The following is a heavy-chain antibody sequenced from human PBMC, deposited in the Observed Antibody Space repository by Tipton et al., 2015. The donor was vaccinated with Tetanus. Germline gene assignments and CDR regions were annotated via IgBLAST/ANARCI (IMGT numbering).Heavy chain of an antibody. CDR1: GFTFSNYA. V-gene: IGHV3-23*01. J-gene: IGHJ5*02. CDR3: AKDPASRGWFDP. Sequence: SLRLSCAASGFTFSNYAMAWVRQAPGKGLEWVSGISVRGSHTYYADPVKGRFSISRDNSKNTVYLQMNSLRDEDTAVYYCAKDPASRGWFDPWGQETLVSVSS. CDR2: ISVRGSHT.